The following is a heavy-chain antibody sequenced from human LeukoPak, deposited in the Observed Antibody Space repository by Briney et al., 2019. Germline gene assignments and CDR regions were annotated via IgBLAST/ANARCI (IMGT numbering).Heavy chain of an antibody. J-gene: IGHJ4*02. CDR3: ARGTTGTTAEFDY. CDR1: GFTFSSCW. V-gene: IGHV3-74*01. Sequence: GGSLRLSCAASGFTFSSCWMHWVRQAPGKGLVWVSRINSDGSSTSYADSVKGRFTISRDNAKNTLYLQMNSLRAEDTAVYYCARGTTGTTAEFDYWGQGTLVTVSS. D-gene: IGHD1-1*01. CDR2: INSDGSST.